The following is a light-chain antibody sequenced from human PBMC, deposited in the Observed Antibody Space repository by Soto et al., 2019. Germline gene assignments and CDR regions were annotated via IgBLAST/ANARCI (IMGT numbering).Light chain of an antibody. Sequence: DVVMTQTQLSLSVAPGPPSSTSCKPSQSLLHITGETFLFWSLQKPGQSTQLLIYEVSTRVSGVPDRFSGSGSGTDFTLEISRVETDDVSIYYCMQSTQLPPTSGHVRRLEI. CDR2: EVS. J-gene: IGKJ5*01. CDR1: QSLLHITGETF. CDR3: MQSTQLPPT. V-gene: IGKV2D-29*02.